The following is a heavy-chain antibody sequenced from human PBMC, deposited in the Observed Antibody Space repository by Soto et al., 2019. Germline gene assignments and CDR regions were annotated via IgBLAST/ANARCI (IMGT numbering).Heavy chain of an antibody. CDR1: GGFISSYY. CDR3: ARVSMITFAGVIVDY. V-gene: IGHV4-59*01. Sequence: PSQTLSLTCTVSGGFISSYYWSWIRQPPGKGLEWIGYIYYSGSTNYNPSRKNRVTISVDTSKNQFSLKLSSVTAAETAVYYCARVSMITFAGVIVDYWGQGTLVTVSS. J-gene: IGHJ4*02. D-gene: IGHD3-16*02. CDR2: IYYSGST.